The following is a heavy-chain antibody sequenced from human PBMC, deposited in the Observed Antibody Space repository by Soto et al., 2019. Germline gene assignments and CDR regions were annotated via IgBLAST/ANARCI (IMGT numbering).Heavy chain of an antibody. Sequence: VSVKGSCKGSGYTMTEVSVGWVRQAQGKGLEWMGGFDPEDGETIYAQKFQGRVTMTEDTSTDTAYMELSSLRSEDTAVYYCATASRSNYYDSSGYYYGFDYWGQGTLVTVSS. CDR2: FDPEDGET. CDR1: GYTMTEVS. CDR3: ATASRSNYYDSSGYYYGFDY. J-gene: IGHJ4*02. V-gene: IGHV1-24*01. D-gene: IGHD3-22*01.